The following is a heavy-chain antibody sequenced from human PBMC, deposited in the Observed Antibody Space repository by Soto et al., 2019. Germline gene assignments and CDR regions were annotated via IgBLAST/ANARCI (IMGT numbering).Heavy chain of an antibody. CDR2: IFWRGEGT. J-gene: IGHJ4*02. CDR3: ARVRGSGGGTHWYGYYFDY. CDR1: GFFFGDYY. V-gene: IGHV3-11*01. D-gene: IGHD2-15*01. Sequence: QVQLVESGGGLVTPAGSLRLPCAASGFFFGDYYMSWFRQAPGKGLEWVSNIFWRGEGTQYADSVQGRFTISRDNAKNSLYLYMTSLRAEDTAVYYCARVRGSGGGTHWYGYYFDYWGQGTQVIVSS.